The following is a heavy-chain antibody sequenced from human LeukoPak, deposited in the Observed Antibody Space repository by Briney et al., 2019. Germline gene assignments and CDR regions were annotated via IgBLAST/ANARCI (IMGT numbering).Heavy chain of an antibody. Sequence: GGSLRLSCVASGFIFSSYSMNWVRQAPGKGLEWVSSISGSSSYIYYADSVKGRFTISRDNAKNSLFLQMNSLRAEDTAVYYCARDGRGDYCSGGSCLMFDPWGQGTLVTVSS. CDR1: GFIFSSYS. V-gene: IGHV3-21*01. CDR3: ARDGRGDYCSGGSCLMFDP. J-gene: IGHJ5*02. D-gene: IGHD2-15*01. CDR2: ISGSSSYI.